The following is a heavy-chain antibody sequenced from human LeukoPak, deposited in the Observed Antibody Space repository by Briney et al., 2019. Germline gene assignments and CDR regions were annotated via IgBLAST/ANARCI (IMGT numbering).Heavy chain of an antibody. J-gene: IGHJ5*02. CDR3: ARAQGSSGLNWFDP. CDR2: IYTSGST. D-gene: IGHD3-22*01. CDR1: GGSISSYY. V-gene: IGHV4-4*07. Sequence: SETLSLTCTVSGGSISSYYWSWIRQPAGKGLEWIGRIYTSGSTNYNPSLKSRVTMSVDTSKNRFSLKLSSVTAADTAVYYCARAQGSSGLNWFDPWGQGTLVTVSS.